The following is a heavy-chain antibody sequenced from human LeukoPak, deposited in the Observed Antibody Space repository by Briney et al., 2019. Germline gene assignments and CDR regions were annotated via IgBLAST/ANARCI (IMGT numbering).Heavy chain of an antibody. V-gene: IGHV3-23*01. Sequence: GGSLRLSCAASGFTFSSYATSWVHQAPGKGLEWVSAISGSGGSTYYADSVKGRFTISRDNSKNTLYLQMNSLRAEDTAVYYCAKDLKYQLLPYWGQGTLVTVSS. CDR3: AKDLKYQLLPY. J-gene: IGHJ4*02. D-gene: IGHD2-2*01. CDR1: GFTFSSYA. CDR2: ISGSGGST.